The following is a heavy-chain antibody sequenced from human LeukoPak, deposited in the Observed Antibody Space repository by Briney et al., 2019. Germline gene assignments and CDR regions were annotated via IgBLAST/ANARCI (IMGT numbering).Heavy chain of an antibody. CDR2: IRYDGSNK. CDR1: GFTFSSYG. D-gene: IGHD3-10*01. CDR3: AKGGAGMVRGVIRWFDP. V-gene: IGHV3-30*02. Sequence: PGGSLRLSCAASGFTFSSYGMHWVRQAPGKGLEWVAFIRYDGSNKYYADSVKGRFTISRDNSKNTLYLQMNSLRAEDTAVYYCAKGGAGMVRGVIRWFDPWGQGTLVTVSS. J-gene: IGHJ5*02.